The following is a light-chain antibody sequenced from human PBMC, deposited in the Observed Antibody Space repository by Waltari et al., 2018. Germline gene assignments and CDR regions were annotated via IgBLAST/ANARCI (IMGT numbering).Light chain of an antibody. V-gene: IGLV2-23*02. CDR2: EDN. CDR1: IRDVVTYNL. CDR3: CTYVGRTTFHVT. J-gene: IGLJ2*01. Sequence: QSALTQPASVSGSPGQSITISCTGTIRDVVTYNLVSWYQQHPGKAPKLIIYEDNKRPSGVSDRLSGSKSGNTASLTISGLQAEDEADYYCCTYVGRTTFHVTFGGGTKLTVL.